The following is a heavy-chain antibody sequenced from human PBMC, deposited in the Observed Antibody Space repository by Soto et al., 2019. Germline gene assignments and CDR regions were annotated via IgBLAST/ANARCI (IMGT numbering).Heavy chain of an antibody. CDR2: INHSGST. D-gene: IGHD2-15*01. Sequence: QVQLQQWGAGLLKPSETLSLTCAVYGGSFSGYYWSWIRQPPGKGLEWIGEINHSGSTNYNPSLTSRVTISVDTSKNQFSLKLSSVTAADTAVYYCARRIDIVVVVAAHDAFDIWGQGTMVTVSS. CDR1: GGSFSGYY. CDR3: ARRIDIVVVVAAHDAFDI. V-gene: IGHV4-34*01. J-gene: IGHJ3*02.